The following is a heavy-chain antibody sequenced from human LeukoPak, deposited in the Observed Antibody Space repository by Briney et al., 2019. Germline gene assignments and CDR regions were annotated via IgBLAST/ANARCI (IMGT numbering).Heavy chain of an antibody. D-gene: IGHD5-18*01. CDR2: IYYSGST. Sequence: SETLSLTCTVSGGSISSGDYYWSWIRQPPGKGLEWIGYIYYSGSTYYNPSFKSRVTISVDTSKNQFSLKLSSVTAADTAVYYCARVDTAMATGDYWGQGTLVTVSS. V-gene: IGHV4-30-4*01. J-gene: IGHJ4*02. CDR1: GGSISSGDYY. CDR3: ARVDTAMATGDY.